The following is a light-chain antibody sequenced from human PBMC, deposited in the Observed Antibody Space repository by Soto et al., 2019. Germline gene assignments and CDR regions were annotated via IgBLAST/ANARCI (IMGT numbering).Light chain of an antibody. Sequence: QTVVTQPPSASGTPGQRVTISCSGSSSNIGSNTVNWYQQLPGTAPKLLIYSNNQRPSGVPDRLSGSKSGTSASLAISGLQSEDEADYYCAAWDDSLNGYVFGTGTQLTVL. CDR2: SNN. J-gene: IGLJ1*01. V-gene: IGLV1-44*01. CDR3: AAWDDSLNGYV. CDR1: SSNIGSNT.